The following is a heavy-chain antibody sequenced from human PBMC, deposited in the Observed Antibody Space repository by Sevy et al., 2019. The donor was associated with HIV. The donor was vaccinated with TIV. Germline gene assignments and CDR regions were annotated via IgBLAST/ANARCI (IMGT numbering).Heavy chain of an antibody. CDR1: GFRFDYYA. CDR2: ISSNGLST. V-gene: IGHV3-23*01. CDR3: AKDVPRDFWCAYSPGYFDY. D-gene: IGHD3-3*01. Sequence: GGSLRLSCAVSGFRFDYYAMTWVRQAPGKGLEWVSTISSNGLSTYYTGSLKGRFTIFRDNFKNTLYLQMNRLRVEDTAVYFCAKDVPRDFWCAYSPGYFDYWGQGSLVTVSS. J-gene: IGHJ4*02.